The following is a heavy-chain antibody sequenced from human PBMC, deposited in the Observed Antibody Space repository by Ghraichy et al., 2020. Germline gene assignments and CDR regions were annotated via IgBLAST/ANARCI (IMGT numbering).Heavy chain of an antibody. V-gene: IGHV4-59*01. CDR3: ARGGEPQVPEAWFDP. J-gene: IGHJ5*02. D-gene: IGHD2-21*01. Sequence: SETLSLTCTVSGGSISSYYWSWIRQPPGKGLEWIGYIYYSGTTTYNPSLRSRVTISIDTSTHRFSLSLNSVTAADTAVYYCARGGEPQVPEAWFDPWGQGPLVTVSS. CDR2: IYYSGTT. CDR1: GGSISSYY.